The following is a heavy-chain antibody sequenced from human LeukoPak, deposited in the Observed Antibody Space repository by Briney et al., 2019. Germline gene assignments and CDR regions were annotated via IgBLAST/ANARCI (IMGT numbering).Heavy chain of an antibody. CDR3: ARVPWGATIPFDY. V-gene: IGHV1-2*02. J-gene: IGHJ4*02. CDR1: GYTFTVYY. CDR2: INPNSGGA. Sequence: VASVKVSCKASGYTFTVYYIHWVRQAPGQGLEWMGWINPNSGGANYAQKFQGRVTMTRDTSISTAYMELSRLRSDDTAVYYCARVPWGATIPFDYWGQGTLVTVSS. D-gene: IGHD5-12*01.